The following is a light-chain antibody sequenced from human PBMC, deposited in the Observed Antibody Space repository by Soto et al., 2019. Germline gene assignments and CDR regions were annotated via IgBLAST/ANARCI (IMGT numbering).Light chain of an antibody. Sequence: DIQMTQSPSTLSGSVGDRVTITCRASQTISIWLAWYQQKPGKAPKLLIYKASTLKSGVPSRFSGGGSGTEFTLTISSLQPDDFATYYCQHYNSYSEAFGQGTKVDIK. CDR2: KAS. J-gene: IGKJ1*01. V-gene: IGKV1-5*03. CDR1: QTISIW. CDR3: QHYNSYSEA.